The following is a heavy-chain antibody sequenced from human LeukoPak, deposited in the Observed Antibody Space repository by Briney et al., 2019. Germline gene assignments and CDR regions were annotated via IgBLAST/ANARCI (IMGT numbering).Heavy chain of an antibody. D-gene: IGHD4-23*01. CDR1: GFTFSSYS. J-gene: IGHJ4*02. Sequence: GGSLRLSCAASGFTFSSYSMNWVRQAPGKGLEWVSSISSSSSYIYYADSVKGRFTISRDNAKQSLYLQMNSRRAEDTAVYYCARKGFSGGNSAFASWGQGTLVTVSS. CDR2: ISSSSSYI. CDR3: ARKGFSGGNSAFAS. V-gene: IGHV3-21*01.